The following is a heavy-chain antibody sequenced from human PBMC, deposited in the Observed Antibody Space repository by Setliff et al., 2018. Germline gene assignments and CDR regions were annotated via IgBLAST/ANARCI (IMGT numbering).Heavy chain of an antibody. J-gene: IGHJ4*02. V-gene: IGHV3-23*01. CDR2: ISGSGGST. Sequence: GGSLRLSCAASGFTFTSYAMNWVRQAPGKGLEWVSAISGSGGSTDYADSVKGRFTISRDNSKNTLYLQMNGLRAEDTAIYYCAGDPPGPHLVYTYWGQGALVT. CDR3: AGDPPGPHLVYTY. D-gene: IGHD3-16*01. CDR1: GFTFTSYA.